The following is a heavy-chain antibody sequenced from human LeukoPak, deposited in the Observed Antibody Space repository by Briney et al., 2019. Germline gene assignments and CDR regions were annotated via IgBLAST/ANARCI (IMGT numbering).Heavy chain of an antibody. CDR1: GYTFTSYG. CDR2: ISAYNGNT. CDR3: ARVSSSSYDSSGYYPFDY. J-gene: IGHJ4*02. V-gene: IGHV1-18*01. Sequence: ASVKVSCKASGYTFTSYGISWVRQAPGQGLEWMGWISAYNGNTNYAQTLQGRVTMTTDTSTSTAYMELRSLRSDDTAVYYCARVSSSSYDSSGYYPFDYWGQGTLVTVSS. D-gene: IGHD3-22*01.